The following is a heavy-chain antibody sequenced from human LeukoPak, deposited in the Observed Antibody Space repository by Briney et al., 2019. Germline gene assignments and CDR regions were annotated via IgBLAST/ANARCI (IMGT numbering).Heavy chain of an antibody. V-gene: IGHV3-30-3*01. CDR1: GFTFSSYA. CDR3: ARAPYDSSGSHYAGY. D-gene: IGHD3-22*01. Sequence: GRSLRLSCAASGFTFSSYAMHWVRQAPGKGLEWVAVISYDGSNKYHADSVKGRFTISRDNSKNTLYLQMNSLRAEDTAVYYCARAPYDSSGSHYAGYWGQGTLVTVSS. J-gene: IGHJ4*02. CDR2: ISYDGSNK.